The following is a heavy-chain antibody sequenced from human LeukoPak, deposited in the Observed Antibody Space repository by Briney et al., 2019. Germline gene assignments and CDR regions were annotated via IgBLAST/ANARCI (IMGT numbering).Heavy chain of an antibody. J-gene: IGHJ4*02. CDR3: AATTPGTWIHDY. CDR2: IKSDGSVT. V-gene: IGHV3-74*01. Sequence: GGSLRLSCAASGFTFSSYWMHWVRQAPGEGLVWVSRIKSDGSVTWYADSVKGRFTISRDNAKNSLYLQMNSLRAEDTAVYYCAATTPGTWIHDYWGQGTLVTVSS. CDR1: GFTFSSYW. D-gene: IGHD5-18*01.